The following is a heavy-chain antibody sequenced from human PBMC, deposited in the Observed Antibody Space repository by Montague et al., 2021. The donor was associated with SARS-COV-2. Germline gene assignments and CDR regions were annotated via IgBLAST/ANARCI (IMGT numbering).Heavy chain of an antibody. CDR3: ARQPTLEYCGGDCYLDAFDI. Sequence: TLSLTCTVSGGSISSGGYYWSWIRQHPGGGLEWIGYIHYSGRTYYNPSLKSRVTISVGTSKNQLSLRLSAVTAADTAVYYCARQPTLEYCGGDCYLDAFDIWGQGTLVTVSS. CDR1: GGSISSGGYY. V-gene: IGHV4-31*03. D-gene: IGHD2-21*02. CDR2: IHYSGRT. J-gene: IGHJ3*02.